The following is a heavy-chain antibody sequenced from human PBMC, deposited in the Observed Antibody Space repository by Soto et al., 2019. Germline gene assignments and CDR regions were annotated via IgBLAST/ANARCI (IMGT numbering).Heavy chain of an antibody. D-gene: IGHD4-17*01. V-gene: IGHV1-69*01. CDR1: GGTFSSYA. Sequence: QVQLVQSGAEVKKPGSSVKVSCKASGGTFSSYAISWVRQAPGQGLEWMGGLIPIFGTANYAQKFQGRVTITADESTSTAYMELSSLRSEDTAVYYCVRATNGDYVDYYYYYGMDVWGQGTTVTVSS. J-gene: IGHJ6*02. CDR3: VRATNGDYVDYYYYYGMDV. CDR2: LIPIFGTA.